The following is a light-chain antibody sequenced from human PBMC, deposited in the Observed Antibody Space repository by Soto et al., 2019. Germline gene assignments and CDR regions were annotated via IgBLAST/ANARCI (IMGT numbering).Light chain of an antibody. Sequence: EIVLTQSPGTLSLSPGERATLSCRASQSVSSSYLAWYQQKPGQAPRLLIYGASSRATGIPDRFSGSGSVTDFTLTISRLEPEDCAVYYCQQYGSSPITFCQGTRLEIK. CDR1: QSVSSSY. CDR2: GAS. V-gene: IGKV3-20*01. CDR3: QQYGSSPIT. J-gene: IGKJ5*01.